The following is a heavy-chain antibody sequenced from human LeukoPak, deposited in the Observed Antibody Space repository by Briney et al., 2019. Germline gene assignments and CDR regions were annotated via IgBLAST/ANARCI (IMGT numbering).Heavy chain of an antibody. CDR2: ISSSGNT. Sequence: PSETLSLTCTVFNASISTYYWSWIRQPPGKGLEWIGYISSSGNTNYNPSLKSRLSLSVDTSKNQFSLRLTSVTAADTAVYYCARVLTIFGVVISYGAFDIWGQGTVVTVSS. J-gene: IGHJ3*02. D-gene: IGHD3-3*01. CDR3: ARVLTIFGVVISYGAFDI. CDR1: NASISTYY. V-gene: IGHV4-59*01.